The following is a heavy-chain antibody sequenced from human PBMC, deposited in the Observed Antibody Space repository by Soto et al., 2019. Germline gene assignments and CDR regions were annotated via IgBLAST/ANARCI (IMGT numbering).Heavy chain of an antibody. CDR1: GYSFHNYG. D-gene: IGHD1-26*01. CDR2: ISGQIAKT. CDR3: ARGPPSGSFSLPPRY. J-gene: IGHJ4*02. V-gene: IGHV1-18*04. Sequence: QVQLVQSGPEVKKPGASVKVSCKTSGYSFHNYGIIWVRQAPGQGLEWMGWISGQIAKTNYAQKFQGKVTMTTDTSTSTAYMELSTLTSADTAMYYCARGPPSGSFSLPPRYWGQGTLVTVSS.